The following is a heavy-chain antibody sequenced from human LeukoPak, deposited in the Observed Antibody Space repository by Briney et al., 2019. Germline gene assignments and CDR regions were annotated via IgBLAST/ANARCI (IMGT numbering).Heavy chain of an antibody. D-gene: IGHD4-17*01. CDR2: ISATGGTI. Sequence: GGSLRLSCAASGFTFSSNGMNWVRQAPGKGLEWVSYISATGGTIYYADSVKGRFTISRDNAKNSLYLQMNSLRAEDTAVYYCARDGGGSVTTIYYYYMDVWGKGTTVTVSS. CDR3: ARDGGGSVTTIYYYYMDV. J-gene: IGHJ6*03. CDR1: GFTFSSNG. V-gene: IGHV3-48*04.